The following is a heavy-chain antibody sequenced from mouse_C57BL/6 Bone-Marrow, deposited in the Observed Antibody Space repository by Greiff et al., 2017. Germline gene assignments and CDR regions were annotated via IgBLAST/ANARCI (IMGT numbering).Heavy chain of an antibody. D-gene: IGHD1-1*01. CDR1: GFTFSDYY. V-gene: IGHV5-16*01. CDR3: ARDPPNYYGSSAWYFDV. J-gene: IGHJ1*03. Sequence: EVQLVESEGGLVQPGSSMKLSCTASGFTFSDYYMAWVRQVPEKGLEWVANINYDGSSTYYLDSLKSRFIISRDNAKNILYLQMRSLKSENTATYYCARDPPNYYGSSAWYFDVWGTGTTVTVSS. CDR2: INYDGSST.